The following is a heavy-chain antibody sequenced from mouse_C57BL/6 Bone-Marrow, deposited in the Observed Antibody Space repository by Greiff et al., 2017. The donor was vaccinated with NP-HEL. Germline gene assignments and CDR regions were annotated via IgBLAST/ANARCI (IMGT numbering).Heavy chain of an antibody. V-gene: IGHV14-4*01. CDR1: GFNIKDAY. D-gene: IGHD4-1*01. CDR3: TRLTGGDY. J-gene: IGHJ2*01. CDR2: IDPENGDT. Sequence: EVQLQQSGAELVRPGASVKLSCTASGFNIKDAYMHWVKQRPEQGLEWIGWIDPENGDTEYASKFQGKATITADTSSNTAYLQLSSLTSEDTAVYYCTRLTGGDYWGQGTTLTVSS.